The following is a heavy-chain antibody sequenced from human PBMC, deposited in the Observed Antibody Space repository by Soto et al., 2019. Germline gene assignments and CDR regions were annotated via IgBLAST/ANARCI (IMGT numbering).Heavy chain of an antibody. Sequence: GGSLRLSCAASGFTFSSYWMSWVRQAPGKGLEWVANIKQDGSEKYYVDSVKGRFTISRDNAKNSLYLQMNSLRAEDTAVYYCARVVRRSYDFWSGYGSQNYYGMDVWGQGTTVTVSS. J-gene: IGHJ6*02. V-gene: IGHV3-7*01. CDR2: IKQDGSEK. CDR1: GFTFSSYW. CDR3: ARVVRRSYDFWSGYGSQNYYGMDV. D-gene: IGHD3-3*01.